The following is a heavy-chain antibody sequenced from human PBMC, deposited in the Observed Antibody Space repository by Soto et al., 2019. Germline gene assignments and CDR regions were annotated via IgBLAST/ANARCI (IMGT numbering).Heavy chain of an antibody. CDR1: GGTFSSYA. D-gene: IGHD6-6*01. J-gene: IGHJ5*02. Sequence: QVQLVQSGADVKKPGSSVKVSCKASGGTFSSYAISWVRQAPGQGLEWMGGIIPIFGTANYAQKFQGRVTITADKSTSTAYMELSSLRSEDTAVYYCAGASIAARPDMVRAWFDPWGQGTLVTVSS. CDR2: IIPIFGTA. CDR3: AGASIAARPDMVRAWFDP. V-gene: IGHV1-69*06.